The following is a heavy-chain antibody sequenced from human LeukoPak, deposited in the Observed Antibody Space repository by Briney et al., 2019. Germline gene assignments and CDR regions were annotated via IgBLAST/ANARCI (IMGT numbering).Heavy chain of an antibody. Sequence: GESLKISCKGSGYSFTSYWIGWVRQMPGKGLEWMGIIYPGDSDTRYSPSFQGQVTISADKSISTAYLQWSSLKASDTAMYYCARRSRQWLADDAFDIRGQGTMVTVSS. V-gene: IGHV5-51*01. D-gene: IGHD6-19*01. CDR3: ARRSRQWLADDAFDI. CDR2: IYPGDSDT. J-gene: IGHJ3*02. CDR1: GYSFTSYW.